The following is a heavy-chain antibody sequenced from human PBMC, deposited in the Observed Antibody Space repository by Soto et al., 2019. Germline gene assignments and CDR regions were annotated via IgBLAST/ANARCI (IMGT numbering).Heavy chain of an antibody. CDR2: IRNKAEGGTT. CDR1: GLDFSIAW. J-gene: IGHJ3*02. Sequence: EVQLVESGGCLVKAGGSIRLSCAASGLDFSIAWMSWVRQVPGKGLEWVGRIRNKAEGGTTDNAGPVKGRFTISRDDSKTTLYLQMNSLKIEDTAFYYCTSMNDRDAFDIWGQGTMVTVSS. V-gene: IGHV3-15*01. D-gene: IGHD1-1*01. CDR3: TSMNDRDAFDI.